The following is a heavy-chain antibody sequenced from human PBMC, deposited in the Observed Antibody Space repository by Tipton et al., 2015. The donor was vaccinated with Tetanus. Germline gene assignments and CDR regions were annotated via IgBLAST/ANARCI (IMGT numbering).Heavy chain of an antibody. CDR2: VYPGDSDP. CDR3: ARQDCSGGSCSLDV. D-gene: IGHD2-15*01. Sequence: QSGPEVKKSGESLKISCKGSGYSFTSKWIGWVRQMPGKGLEWMGIVYPGDSDPRYSPSFQGQVAISADKSISAAYLQWSSPKASDTGIYYCARQDCSGGSCSLDVWGQGTTVTVSS. CDR1: GYSFTSKW. V-gene: IGHV5-51*01. J-gene: IGHJ6*02.